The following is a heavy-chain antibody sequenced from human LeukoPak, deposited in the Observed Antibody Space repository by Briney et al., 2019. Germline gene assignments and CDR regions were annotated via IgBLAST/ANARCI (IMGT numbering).Heavy chain of an antibody. CDR1: GGSINSTNYY. V-gene: IGHV4-39*01. CDR2: VSYTGNT. J-gene: IGHJ5*02. CDR3: ARQSYGGSGSYHWFDP. D-gene: IGHD3-10*01. Sequence: PSETLSLTCTVSGGSINSTNYYWGWLRLPPGKGLEWIGSVSYTGNTFYKLSLKSRLTISVDTPKNQFSLELSSVTAADTALYFCARQSYGGSGSYHWFDPWGQGTLVTVSS.